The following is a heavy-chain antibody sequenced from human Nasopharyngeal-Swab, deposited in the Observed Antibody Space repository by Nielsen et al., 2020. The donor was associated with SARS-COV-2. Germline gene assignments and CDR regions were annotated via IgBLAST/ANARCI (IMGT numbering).Heavy chain of an antibody. CDR1: GYTFTNYD. V-gene: IGHV1-8*01. J-gene: IGHJ5*02. CDR3: ARGGSIAFDP. CDR2: MNANSGNI. Sequence: ASVKVSCKASGYTFTNYDINWVRQATGQGLEWMGWMNANSGNIGYAQKFQGRVTMTRNTSISTAYMELSSLRSEDMAVYYCARGGSIAFDPWGPGTLGTGS. D-gene: IGHD6-6*01.